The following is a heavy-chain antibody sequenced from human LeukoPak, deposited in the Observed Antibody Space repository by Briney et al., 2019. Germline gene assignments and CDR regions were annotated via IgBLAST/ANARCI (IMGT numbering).Heavy chain of an antibody. Sequence: TGGSLRLSCSASRFTFSNYNMHWVRQAPGKGLQFVSGITSDGGSIDYADSVKGRFTISRDNSKDTLYLQMNSLRAEDTAVYHCAKRNDMVGAIIRGNGFDVWGQGTTATVSS. V-gene: IGHV3-64*04. D-gene: IGHD1-26*01. CDR1: RFTFSNYN. CDR3: AKRNDMVGAIIRGNGFDV. J-gene: IGHJ3*01. CDR2: ITSDGGSI.